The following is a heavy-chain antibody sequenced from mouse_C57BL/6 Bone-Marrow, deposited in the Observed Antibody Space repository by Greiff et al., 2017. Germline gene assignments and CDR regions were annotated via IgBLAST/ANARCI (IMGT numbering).Heavy chain of an antibody. V-gene: IGHV15-2*01. CDR2: ILPSIGRT. CDR3: AREANYYGSRGFAY. J-gene: IGHJ3*01. Sequence: QVQLQQSGSELRSPGSSVKLSCKDFDSEVFPIAYMSWVRQKPGHGFEWIGGILPSIGRTIYGEKFEDKATLDADTLSNTAYLELNSLTSEDSAIYYCAREANYYGSRGFAYWGQGTLVTVSA. D-gene: IGHD1-1*01. CDR1: DSEVFPIAY.